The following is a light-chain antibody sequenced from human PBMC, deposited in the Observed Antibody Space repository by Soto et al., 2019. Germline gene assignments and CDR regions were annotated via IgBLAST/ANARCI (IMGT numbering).Light chain of an antibody. CDR3: QESSSTWA. J-gene: IGKJ1*01. CDR1: QSISTY. Sequence: DIQMTQSPSTLSGSVGDRVTITCRASQSISTYLNWYRQKPGKAPELLIYGAYTLHSGLPSRFSGGGSGTHFTLTISSLQPEDCATYYCQESSSTWAFGQGTKVEIQ. CDR2: GAY. V-gene: IGKV1-39*01.